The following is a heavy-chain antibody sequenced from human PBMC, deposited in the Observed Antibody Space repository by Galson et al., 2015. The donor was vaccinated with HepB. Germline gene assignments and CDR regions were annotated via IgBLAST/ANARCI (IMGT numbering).Heavy chain of an antibody. CDR2: ITGSDGST. CDR3: AKASSHGTNSPIDH. Sequence: SLRLSCAASGFSFSSYAMSWVRQAPGKGLEWVSTITGSDGSTYYADSVKGRFSVSRDSSKNTLYLQMNSLRAEDTAVYYSAKASSHGTNSPIDHWGQGTLVTVSS. CDR1: GFSFSSYA. V-gene: IGHV3-23*01. D-gene: IGHD2-2*01. J-gene: IGHJ4*02.